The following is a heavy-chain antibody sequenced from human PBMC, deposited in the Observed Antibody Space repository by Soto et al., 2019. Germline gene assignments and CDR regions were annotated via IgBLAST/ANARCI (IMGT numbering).Heavy chain of an antibody. CDR3: ARDVQMITFGGVISEGVFDY. CDR2: ISSSSSYI. V-gene: IGHV3-21*01. D-gene: IGHD3-16*01. Sequence: EVQLVESGGGLVKPGGSLRLSCAASGFTFSSYSMNWVRQAPGKGLEWVSSISSSSSYIYYADSVKGRFTISRDNAKNSLYLQMNSLRAEDTAVYYCARDVQMITFGGVISEGVFDYWGQGTLVTVSS. CDR1: GFTFSSYS. J-gene: IGHJ4*02.